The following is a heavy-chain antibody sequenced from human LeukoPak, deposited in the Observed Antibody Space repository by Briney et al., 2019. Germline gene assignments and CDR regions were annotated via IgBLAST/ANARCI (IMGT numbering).Heavy chain of an antibody. D-gene: IGHD3-16*01. CDR3: ARGGGLDV. V-gene: IGHV3-7*03. J-gene: IGHJ6*02. Sequence: GGSLRLSCAASEFTFSSYWMTWVRQAPGKGLEWVASINHNGNVNYYVDSVKGRFTISRDNAKNSLYLQMSNLRAEDTAVYFCARGGGLDVWGQGATVTVSS. CDR2: INHNGNVN. CDR1: EFTFSSYW.